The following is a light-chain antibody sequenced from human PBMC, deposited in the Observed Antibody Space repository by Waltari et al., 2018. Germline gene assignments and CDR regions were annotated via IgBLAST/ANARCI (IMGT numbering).Light chain of an antibody. CDR2: RNN. CDR3: AAWDDSLRAVV. J-gene: IGLJ2*01. V-gene: IGLV1-47*01. Sequence: YQPLPGTTHNVRRYRNNQRPSRGPDRCAGSKSGTSASLAISGLRSEDEADYYCAAWDDSLRAVVFGGGTKLCVL.